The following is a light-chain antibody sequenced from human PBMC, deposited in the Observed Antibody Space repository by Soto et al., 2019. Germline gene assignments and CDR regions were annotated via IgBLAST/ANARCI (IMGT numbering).Light chain of an antibody. V-gene: IGKV1-5*03. CDR1: QSISTW. Sequence: DIQMTQSPSTLSASVGDRVTITCRASQSISTWLAWYQQKPGKAPKLLIYKASNLQSGIPSRFSGTGSGTEFTLTISSLHPDDFATYYCQQYNDYVATFGQGTKVQIK. J-gene: IGKJ1*01. CDR2: KAS. CDR3: QQYNDYVAT.